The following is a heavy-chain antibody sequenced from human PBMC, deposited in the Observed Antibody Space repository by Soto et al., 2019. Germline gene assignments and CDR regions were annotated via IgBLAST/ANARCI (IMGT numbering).Heavy chain of an antibody. J-gene: IGHJ6*02. CDR1: GGTFSSYT. CDR3: ARDFGGKSIAAAGLPSGYYYYGMDV. CDR2: IIPILGIA. V-gene: IGHV1-69*04. D-gene: IGHD6-13*01. Sequence: SVKVSCKASGGTFSSYTISWVRQAPGQGLEWMGRIIPILGIANYAQKFQGRVTITADKSTSTAYMELSSLRSEDTAVYYCARDFGGKSIAAAGLPSGYYYYGMDVWGQGTTVTVSS.